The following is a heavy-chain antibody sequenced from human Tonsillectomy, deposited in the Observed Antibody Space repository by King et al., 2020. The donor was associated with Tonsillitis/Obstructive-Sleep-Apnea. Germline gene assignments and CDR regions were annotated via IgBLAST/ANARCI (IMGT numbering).Heavy chain of an antibody. J-gene: IGHJ4*02. CDR2: IISSSSYI. D-gene: IGHD4-23*01. CDR1: GFTFRSYS. CDR3: ARGGAAVVSGVDY. V-gene: IGHV3-21*01. Sequence: VQLVESGGGLVKPGGSLRLSCAASGFTFRSYSMNWVRPAPGGGLEWVSSIISSSSYIYYADSVKGRFTIPRDNAKNSLYLHMDSLRAEDTAVYYCARGGAAVVSGVDYWGQGALVTVSS.